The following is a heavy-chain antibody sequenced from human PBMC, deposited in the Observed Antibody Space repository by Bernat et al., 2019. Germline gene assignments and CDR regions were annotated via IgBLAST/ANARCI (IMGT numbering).Heavy chain of an antibody. CDR3: ARGTSTSAPYMDV. CDR1: GFTFSDYY. Sequence: QVQLVESGGGLVKPGGSLRLSCAASGFTFSDYYMSWIRQAPGKGLDWVSYISSSSYTNYAESVKGRFTISGDNAKNSLYLQMNSLRAEDTAVYYCARGTSTSAPYMDVWGKGTTVTVSS. CDR2: ISSSSYT. J-gene: IGHJ6*03. V-gene: IGHV3-11*05.